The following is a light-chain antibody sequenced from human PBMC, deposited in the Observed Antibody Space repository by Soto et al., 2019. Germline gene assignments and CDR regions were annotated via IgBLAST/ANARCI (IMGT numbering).Light chain of an antibody. CDR3: QQSYSTPPN. Sequence: KSQSPSSLSASVGDRVTITCRASQSISSYLNWYQQKPGKAPKLLIYAASSLQSGVPSRFSGSGSGTDFTLTISSLQPEDFATYYCQQSYSTPPNFGGGTKVDIK. J-gene: IGKJ4*01. CDR1: QSISSY. CDR2: AAS. V-gene: IGKV1-39*01.